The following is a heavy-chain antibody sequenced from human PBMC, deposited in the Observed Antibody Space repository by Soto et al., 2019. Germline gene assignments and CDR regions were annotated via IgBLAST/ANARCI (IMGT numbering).Heavy chain of an antibody. D-gene: IGHD4-17*01. CDR1: GFTFSNAW. CDR3: TTPRPWDYGDYEGY. J-gene: IGHJ4*02. V-gene: IGHV3-15*01. Sequence: EVQLVESGGGLVKPGGSLRLSCAASGFTFSNAWMSWVRQAPGKGLEWVGRIKSKTDGGTTDYAAPVKGRFTISRDDSENTLYLQMNSLKTEDTAVYYCTTPRPWDYGDYEGYWGQGTLVTVSS. CDR2: IKSKTDGGTT.